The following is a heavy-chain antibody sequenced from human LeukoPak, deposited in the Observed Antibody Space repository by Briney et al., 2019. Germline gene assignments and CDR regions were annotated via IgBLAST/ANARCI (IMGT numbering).Heavy chain of an antibody. Sequence: GASVKVSCKASGYTFTGYNMHWMRQAPGQGLEWMGWINPNNGGTIYAQKFRGRVTMTRDTSISTAYMELSSLRSDDTAVYYCARPLNDYTFDYWGQGTLVTVSS. CDR3: ARPLNDYTFDY. J-gene: IGHJ4*02. D-gene: IGHD4-11*01. CDR1: GYTFTGYN. CDR2: INPNNGGT. V-gene: IGHV1-2*02.